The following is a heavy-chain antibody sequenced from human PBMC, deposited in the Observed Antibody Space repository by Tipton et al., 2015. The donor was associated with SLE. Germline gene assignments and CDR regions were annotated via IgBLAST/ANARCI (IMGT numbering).Heavy chain of an antibody. CDR3: ARVGGSYFGY. CDR1: GFTFSSYS. Sequence: SLRLSCAASGFTFSSYSMNWVRQAPGKGLEWVSSISSSSSYIYYADSVKGRFTISRDNAKNTLYMQMNSLRAEDTAGYYCARVGGSYFGYWGQGTLVTVSS. V-gene: IGHV3-21*01. CDR2: ISSSSSYI. J-gene: IGHJ4*02. D-gene: IGHD1-26*01.